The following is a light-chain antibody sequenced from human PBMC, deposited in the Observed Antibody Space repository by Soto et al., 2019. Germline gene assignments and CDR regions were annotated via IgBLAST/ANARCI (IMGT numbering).Light chain of an antibody. CDR1: SSDVGSYNL. Sequence: QSALTQPASVSGSPGQSITISCTGTSSDVGSYNLVSWYQQHPGKAPKLMIYEVSKRPSGVSNRFSGSKSGNTASLTISGLQTEDEADYYCCSYAGRDVVFGGGTKITV. CDR3: CSYAGRDVV. CDR2: EVS. V-gene: IGLV2-23*02. J-gene: IGLJ2*01.